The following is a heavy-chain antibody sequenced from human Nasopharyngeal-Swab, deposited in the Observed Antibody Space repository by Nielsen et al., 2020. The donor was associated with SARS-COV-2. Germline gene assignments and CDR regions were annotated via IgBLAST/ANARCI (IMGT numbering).Heavy chain of an antibody. J-gene: IGHJ4*02. V-gene: IGHV3-23*01. D-gene: IGHD3-3*01. CDR2: ISGSVGST. CDR3: AKDPYYDFWSGYYFDY. CDR1: GFTFSSYA. Sequence: GGSLRLSCAASGFTFSSYAMSWVRQAPGKGLEWVSAISGSVGSTYYADSVKGRFTISRDNSKNTLYLQMNSLRAEDTAVYYCAKDPYYDFWSGYYFDYWDQGTLVTVSS.